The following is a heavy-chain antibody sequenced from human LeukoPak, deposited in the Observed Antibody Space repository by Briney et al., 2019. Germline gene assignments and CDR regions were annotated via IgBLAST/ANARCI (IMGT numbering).Heavy chain of an antibody. CDR3: ARIMGDYGYYYGMDV. Sequence: SETLSLTCTVSGGSISSSSYYWGWIRQPPGKGLEWIGSIYYSGSTYYNPSLKSRVTISVDTSKNQFSLKLSSVTAADTAVYYCARIMGDYGYYYGMDVWGQGTTVTVSS. CDR1: GGSISSSSYY. J-gene: IGHJ6*02. CDR2: IYYSGST. D-gene: IGHD4-17*01. V-gene: IGHV4-39*07.